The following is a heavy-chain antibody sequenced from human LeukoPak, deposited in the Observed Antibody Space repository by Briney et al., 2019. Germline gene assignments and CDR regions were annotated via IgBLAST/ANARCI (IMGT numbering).Heavy chain of an antibody. CDR1: GFTFSSYA. J-gene: IGHJ3*02. V-gene: IGHV3-23*01. CDR2: ISGSGGST. CDR3: PKDLRAMGSYDAFDI. D-gene: IGHD5-18*01. Sequence: PGGSLRLSCAASGFTFSSYAMSWVRQAPGKGLEWVSAISGSGGSTYYADSVKGRFTISRDNSKNTLYLQMNSLRAEDTAVYYCPKDLRAMGSYDAFDIWGQGTMVTVSS.